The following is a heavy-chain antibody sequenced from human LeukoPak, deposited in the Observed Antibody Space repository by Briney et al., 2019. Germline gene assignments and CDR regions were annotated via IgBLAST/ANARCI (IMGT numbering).Heavy chain of an antibody. CDR3: AKDYGSGTYYFDY. Sequence: GGSLRLSCAAAGFTFRSYGMYWVRQAPGKGLEWVSAISGSGSSRKYYADSVKGRFTISRDNSKNTLYLQMNSLRAEDTAVYYCAKDYGSGTYYFDYWGQGTLVTVSS. V-gene: IGHV3-23*01. CDR1: GFTFRSYG. CDR2: ISGSGSSRK. J-gene: IGHJ4*02. D-gene: IGHD3-10*01.